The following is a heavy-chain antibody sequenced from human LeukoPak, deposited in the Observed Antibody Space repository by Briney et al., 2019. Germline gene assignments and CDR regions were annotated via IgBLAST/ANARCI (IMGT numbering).Heavy chain of an antibody. CDR3: ARATLDN. Sequence: TGGSLRLSCAASGFSVSSNYITWVRQAPGRGLEWVSVIYSDGSTKYADSVKARFTISRDNSKNTVYLQMNRLRVEDTALYYCARATLDNWGQGTLVTVSS. J-gene: IGHJ4*02. V-gene: IGHV3-53*01. CDR1: GFSVSSNY. CDR2: IYSDGST.